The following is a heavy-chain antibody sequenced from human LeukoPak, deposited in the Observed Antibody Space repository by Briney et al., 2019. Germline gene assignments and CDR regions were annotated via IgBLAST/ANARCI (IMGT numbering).Heavy chain of an antibody. CDR3: ASLNLYDILTGYYIDY. J-gene: IGHJ4*02. V-gene: IGHV4-39*01. CDR1: GGSIISSDYH. CDR2: ISYSGNT. D-gene: IGHD3-9*01. Sequence: PSETLSLTCTVSGGSIISSDYHWGWVRQPPGRGLEWIGTISYSGNTDYNPSLKSRVTISVDTSKNQFSLKLSSVTAADTAVYYCASLNLYDILTGYYIDYWGQGTLVTVSS.